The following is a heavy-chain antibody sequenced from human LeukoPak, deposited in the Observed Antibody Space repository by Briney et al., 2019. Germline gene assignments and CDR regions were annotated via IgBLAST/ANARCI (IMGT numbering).Heavy chain of an antibody. V-gene: IGHV4-59*11. CDR2: ISHIGST. Sequence: SETLSLTCSVSGDSITGHYLTWIRQPPGNGLEWIGYISHIGSTNYNPSLKSRDTISVDTSKNQFSLKLTSVTAADTALYYCARDRISINALDMWGQGTMVTVSS. CDR3: ARDRISINALDM. J-gene: IGHJ3*02. CDR1: GDSITGHY. D-gene: IGHD2-21*01.